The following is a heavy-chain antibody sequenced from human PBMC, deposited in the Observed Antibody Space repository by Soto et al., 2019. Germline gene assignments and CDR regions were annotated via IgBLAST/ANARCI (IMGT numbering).Heavy chain of an antibody. CDR3: AKRFCTSTSCYRHIDY. CDR2: ISGSGGDT. J-gene: IGHJ4*02. V-gene: IGHV3-23*01. CDR1: GFTFGSYA. Sequence: PGGSLRLSCAASGFTFGSYAMTWVRQAPGKGLEWVSTISGSGGDTYYADSVKGRFTISRDNSKNTMFLHMNGLRAVDTAVYYCAKRFCTSTSCYRHIDYWGQGTLVTVSS. D-gene: IGHD2-2*02.